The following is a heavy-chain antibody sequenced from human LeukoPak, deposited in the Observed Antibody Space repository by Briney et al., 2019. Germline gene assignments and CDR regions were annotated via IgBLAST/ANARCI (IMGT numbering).Heavy chain of an antibody. Sequence: PSETLSLTCAVYGGSFSGYYWSWIRQPPGKGLEWIGEINHSGSTNYNPSPKSRVTISVDTSKNQFSLKLSSVTAADTAVYYCAREQAALGRYFDWLPFDYWGQGTLVTVSS. J-gene: IGHJ4*02. CDR3: AREQAALGRYFDWLPFDY. CDR1: GGSFSGYY. V-gene: IGHV4-34*01. D-gene: IGHD3-9*01. CDR2: INHSGST.